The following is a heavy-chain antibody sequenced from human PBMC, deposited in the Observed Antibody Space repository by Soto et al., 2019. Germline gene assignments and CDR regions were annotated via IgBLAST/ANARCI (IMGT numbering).Heavy chain of an antibody. D-gene: IGHD2-2*01. CDR2: ISYDGSNK. CDR3: ARDSLYCSSTSCYSSYYYYYYMDV. J-gene: IGHJ6*03. CDR1: GFTFSSYG. Sequence: QVQLVESGGGVVQPGRSLRLSCAASGFTFSSYGMHWVRQAPGKGLEWVAVISYDGSNKYYADSVKGRFTISRDNSKNTRYLQMNSLRAEDTAVYYCARDSLYCSSTSCYSSYYYYYYMDVWGKGTTVTVSS. V-gene: IGHV3-30*03.